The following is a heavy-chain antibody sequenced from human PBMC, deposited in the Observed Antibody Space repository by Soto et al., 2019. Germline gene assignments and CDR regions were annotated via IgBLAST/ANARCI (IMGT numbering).Heavy chain of an antibody. Sequence: AASVKVSCKASGGTFSSYAISWVRQAPGQGLEWMGGIIPIFGTANYAQKFQGRVTITADESTSTAYMELSSLRSEDTAVYYCARNLGSSWYYYRMDVWGQGTTVTVSS. CDR2: IIPIFGTA. V-gene: IGHV1-69*13. D-gene: IGHD6-13*01. J-gene: IGHJ6*02. CDR3: ARNLGSSWYYYRMDV. CDR1: GGTFSSYA.